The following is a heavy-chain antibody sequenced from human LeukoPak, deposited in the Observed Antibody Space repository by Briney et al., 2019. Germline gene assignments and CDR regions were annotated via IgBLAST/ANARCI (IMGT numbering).Heavy chain of an antibody. CDR3: ARVFDYGDYVFDY. J-gene: IGHJ4*02. CDR2: INPSGGST. V-gene: IGHV1-46*01. D-gene: IGHD4-17*01. CDR1: GGTFSSYA. Sequence: ASVKVSCKASGGTFSSYAISWVRQAPGQGLEWMGIINPSGGSTSYAQKFQGRVTMTRDTSTSTVYMELSSLRSEDTAVYYCARVFDYGDYVFDYWGQGTLVTVSS.